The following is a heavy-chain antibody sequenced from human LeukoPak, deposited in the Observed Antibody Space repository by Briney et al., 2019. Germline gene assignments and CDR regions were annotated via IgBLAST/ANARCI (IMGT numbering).Heavy chain of an antibody. CDR3: AREEGHAFDI. CDR2: IYYSGST. Sequence: SETLSLTCTVSGGSISSGDYYWSWIRQPPGKGLEWIGYIYYSGSTYYNPSLKSRVTISVDTSKTQFSLKLSSVTAADTAVYYRAREEGHAFDIWGQGTMVTVSS. V-gene: IGHV4-30-4*01. J-gene: IGHJ3*02. CDR1: GGSISSGDYY.